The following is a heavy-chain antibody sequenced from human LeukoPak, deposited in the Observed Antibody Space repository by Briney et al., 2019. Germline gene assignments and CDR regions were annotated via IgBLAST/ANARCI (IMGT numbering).Heavy chain of an antibody. D-gene: IGHD3-22*01. Sequence: SETLSLTCTVSGGSILSTIYYWAWIRQPPGKGLEWFGSIHYSGPTYYSPSLKSRVTISIDTSKSQFSLKLTSVTAADTAVYYCARDGPVKWGQGTLVTVSS. CDR2: IHYSGPT. CDR3: ARDGPVK. V-gene: IGHV4-39*07. J-gene: IGHJ4*02. CDR1: GGSILSTIYY.